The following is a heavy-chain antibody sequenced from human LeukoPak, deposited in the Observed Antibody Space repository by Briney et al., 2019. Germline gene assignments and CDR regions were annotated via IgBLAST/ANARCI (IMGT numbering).Heavy chain of an antibody. CDR1: GFTFSSYW. J-gene: IGHJ4*02. CDR2: IKQDESER. CDR3: ARVRGSYCSDH. Sequence: GGSLRLSCAASGFTFSSYWMSWVRQAPGKGLEWVANIKQDESERYYVDSVKGRFTISRDNAKNSLYLQMNSLRVDDTAVYYCARVRGSYCSDHWGQGTLVTVSS. D-gene: IGHD1-26*01. V-gene: IGHV3-7*01.